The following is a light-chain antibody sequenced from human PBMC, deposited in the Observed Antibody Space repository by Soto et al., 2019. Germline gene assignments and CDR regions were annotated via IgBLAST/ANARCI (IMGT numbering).Light chain of an antibody. CDR2: EVS. CDR1: SSDVGSYNL. Sequence: QSVLTQPASVSGSPGQSITTSCTGSSSDVGSYNLVSWYQQLPGKAPKLMIYEVSRRPSGVSTRFSGSKSGNTASLTISGLQAEDEADYYCCSYAGSPVFGGGTQLTVL. J-gene: IGLJ7*01. CDR3: CSYAGSPV. V-gene: IGLV2-23*02.